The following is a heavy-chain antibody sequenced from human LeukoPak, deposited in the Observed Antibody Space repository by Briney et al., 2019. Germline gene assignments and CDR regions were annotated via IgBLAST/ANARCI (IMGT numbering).Heavy chain of an antibody. CDR3: AKSPLTTASGTGRAFDI. J-gene: IGHJ3*02. Sequence: GGSLRLSCAASGFTFSSYAMTWVRQVPGKGLEWVSSISGSGVSTYYADSVKGRFTISRDTSKNTLYLQMDSLRAEDTAKYYCAKSPLTTASGTGRAFDIWGQGTMVTVSA. CDR2: ISGSGVST. CDR1: GFTFSSYA. D-gene: IGHD1-26*01. V-gene: IGHV3-23*01.